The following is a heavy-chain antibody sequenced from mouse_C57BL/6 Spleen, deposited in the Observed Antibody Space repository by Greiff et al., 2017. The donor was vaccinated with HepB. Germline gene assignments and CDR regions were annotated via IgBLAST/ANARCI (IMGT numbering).Heavy chain of an antibody. V-gene: IGHV1-80*01. J-gene: IGHJ4*01. CDR3: ARDSSGTYYYAMDS. CDR2: IYPGDVDT. D-gene: IGHD3-2*02. Sequence: VQLQQSGAELVKPGASVKISCKASGYAFSSYWMNWVKQRPGQGLERIGQIYPGDVDTNSNGKFKGKATLTADKPSSPADMQLSSLTSEDSAVYFCARDSSGTYYYAMDSWGQGTSVTVSS. CDR1: GYAFSSYW.